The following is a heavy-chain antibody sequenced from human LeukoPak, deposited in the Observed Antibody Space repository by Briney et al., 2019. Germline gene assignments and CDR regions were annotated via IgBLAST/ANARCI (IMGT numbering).Heavy chain of an antibody. V-gene: IGHV4-34*01. CDR1: GGSFSGYY. CDR3: ARGNFMDAFDI. J-gene: IGHJ3*02. Sequence: PSETPSLTCAVYGGSFSGYYWSWIRQPPGKGLEWIGEINHSGSTNYNPSLKSRVTISVDTSKNQFSLKLSSVTAADTAVYYCARGNFMDAFDIWGQGTMVTVSS. CDR2: INHSGST.